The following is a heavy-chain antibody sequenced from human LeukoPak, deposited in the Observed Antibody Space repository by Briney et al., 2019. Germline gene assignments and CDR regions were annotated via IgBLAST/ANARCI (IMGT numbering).Heavy chain of an antibody. Sequence: GGSLRLSCAASEFTFSSFAMSWVRQAPGKGLEWLSAISGSGGTTYYADSVKGRFTISRDNSKNTLYLQMNSLRAEDTAVYYCARDGDRITGTGFDYWGQGTLVTVSS. CDR2: ISGSGGTT. V-gene: IGHV3-23*01. J-gene: IGHJ4*02. D-gene: IGHD1-20*01. CDR1: EFTFSSFA. CDR3: ARDGDRITGTGFDY.